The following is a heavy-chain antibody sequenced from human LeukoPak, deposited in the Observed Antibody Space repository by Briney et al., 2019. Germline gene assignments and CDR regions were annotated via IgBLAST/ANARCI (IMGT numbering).Heavy chain of an antibody. CDR3: ASLSLGAGGGSNTLAPFDI. CDR1: GGSLSSSNHY. CDR2: IYYSGST. V-gene: IGHV4-39*02. J-gene: IGHJ3*02. D-gene: IGHD1-26*01. Sequence: SETLSLTCTVSGGSLSSSNHYWAWIRQPPGKGLEWIGSIYYSGSTYYNPSLRSRLTMSVDTSKNHFSLRPTSVTAADTAVYYCASLSLGAGGGSNTLAPFDIWGQGTMVTVSS.